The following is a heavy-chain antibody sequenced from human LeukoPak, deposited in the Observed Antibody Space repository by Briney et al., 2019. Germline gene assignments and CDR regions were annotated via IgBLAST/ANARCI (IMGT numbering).Heavy chain of an antibody. CDR2: IYYSGST. CDR1: GASISRYY. J-gene: IGHJ6*02. V-gene: IGHV4-59*08. D-gene: IGHD3-3*01. CDR3: ARHEYDFWSGYNPRDV. Sequence: SETLSLTCLVSGASISRYYWSWIRQPPGKGLEWIGYIYYSGSTNYNPSLKSRVTISVDTSKNQFSLKLSSVTAADTAVYYCARHEYDFWSGYNPRDVWGQGTTVTVSS.